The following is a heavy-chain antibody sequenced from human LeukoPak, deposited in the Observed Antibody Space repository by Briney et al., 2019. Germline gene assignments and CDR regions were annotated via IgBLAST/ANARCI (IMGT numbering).Heavy chain of an antibody. J-gene: IGHJ4*02. V-gene: IGHV1-69*05. CDR2: IIPIFGTA. CDR1: GGTFSSYA. D-gene: IGHD6-13*01. Sequence: SVKVSCKASGGTFSSYAISWVRQAPGQGLEWMGGIIPIFGTANYAQKFQGRVTITTDESTSTAYMELSSLRSEDTAVYYCARDIGYSSTYYSNTFDYWGQGTLVTVSS. CDR3: ARDIGYSSTYYSNTFDY.